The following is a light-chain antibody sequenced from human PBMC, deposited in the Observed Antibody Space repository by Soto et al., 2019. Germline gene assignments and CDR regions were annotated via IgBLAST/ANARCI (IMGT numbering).Light chain of an antibody. J-gene: IGLJ2*01. CDR3: CSYAGSSNVV. CDR2: EGS. Sequence: QSALTQPASVSGSPGQSITISCTVTSSDVGSYNLVSWYQQHPGKAPKLMIYEGSKRPSGVSNRFSGSKSGNTASLTISGLQAEDEADYYCCSYAGSSNVVFGGGTQLTVL. V-gene: IGLV2-23*01. CDR1: SSDVGSYNL.